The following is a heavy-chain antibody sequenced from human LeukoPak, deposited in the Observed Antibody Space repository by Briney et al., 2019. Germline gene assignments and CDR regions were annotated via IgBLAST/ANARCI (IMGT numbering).Heavy chain of an antibody. CDR2: IYTSGST. CDR1: GGSISSYY. J-gene: IGHJ4*02. Sequence: SGTLSLTCTVSGGSISSYYWSWIRQPPGKGLKGIGYIYTSGSTNYTPSLKSRVTISVDTSKHQSSLKPSSVTAAATAVYYCTSLHDDFWSGYPGYYFDYWGQGTLVTVSS. CDR3: TSLHDDFWSGYPGYYFDY. V-gene: IGHV4-4*09. D-gene: IGHD3-3*01.